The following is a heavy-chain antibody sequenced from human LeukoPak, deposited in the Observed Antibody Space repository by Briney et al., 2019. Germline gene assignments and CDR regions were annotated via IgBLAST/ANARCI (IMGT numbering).Heavy chain of an antibody. V-gene: IGHV3-23*01. Sequence: GGSLRLSCAASGFTFSSYAMSWVRQAPGKGLEWVSAISGSGGSTYYADSVKDRFTISRDNSKNTLYLQMNSLRAEDTAVYYCARVEQQLVISYAFDIWGQGTMVTVSS. J-gene: IGHJ3*02. CDR1: GFTFSSYA. D-gene: IGHD6-13*01. CDR2: ISGSGGST. CDR3: ARVEQQLVISYAFDI.